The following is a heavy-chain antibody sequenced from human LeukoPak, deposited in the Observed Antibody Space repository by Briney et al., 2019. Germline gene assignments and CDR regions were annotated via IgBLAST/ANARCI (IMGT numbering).Heavy chain of an antibody. CDR1: GYSFTSYW. V-gene: IGHV5-51*01. CDR3: ARQSIAVAGTVGLDY. Sequence: GESLKISCKGSGYSFTSYWIGWVRQMPGKGLEWMGIIYPGDSDTRYSPSFQGQVTILADKSISTAYLQWSSLKASDTAMYYCARQSIAVAGTVGLDYWGQGTLVTVSS. CDR2: IYPGDSDT. D-gene: IGHD6-19*01. J-gene: IGHJ4*02.